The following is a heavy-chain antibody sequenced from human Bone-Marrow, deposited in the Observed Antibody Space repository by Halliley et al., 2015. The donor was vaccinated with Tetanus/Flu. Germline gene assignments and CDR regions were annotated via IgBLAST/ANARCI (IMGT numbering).Heavy chain of an antibody. V-gene: IGHV3-53*01. J-gene: IGHJ6*02. D-gene: IGHD6-19*01. Sequence: FYNDGTTKYADFVKGRFTISRDDSKNTLYLQLNSLRVDDTAVSFCARVKAVAGLDSYPHHGMDVWGQGTTVTV. CDR2: FYNDGTT. CDR3: ARVKAVAGLDSYPHHGMDV.